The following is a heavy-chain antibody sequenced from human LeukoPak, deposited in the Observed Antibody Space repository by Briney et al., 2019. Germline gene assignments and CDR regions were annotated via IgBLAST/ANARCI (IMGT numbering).Heavy chain of an antibody. CDR3: ARAAYCSSTNCYGFDY. Sequence: SETLSLTCTVSGGSITPYYWSWIRQPPGKGLEWIGYIYYSGSTYYNPSLKSRVTFSVDTSKKQFSLKLTSVTAADTAVYYCARAAYCSSTNCYGFDYWGQGTLVTVSS. CDR2: IYYSGST. D-gene: IGHD2-2*01. CDR1: GGSITPYY. V-gene: IGHV4-59*04. J-gene: IGHJ4*02.